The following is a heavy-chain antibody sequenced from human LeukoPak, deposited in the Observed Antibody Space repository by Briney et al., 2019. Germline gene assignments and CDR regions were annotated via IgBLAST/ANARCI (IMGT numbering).Heavy chain of an antibody. CDR1: GFNVSSNY. CDR2: IYAGGGT. Sequence: GGSLRLSCAVSGFNVSSNYMTWVRQAPGKGMEWLSVIYAGGGTYHADSVKGRFTISRDNPKNTLYLQMNSLRVEDTAVYYCARALGSYRDYWGQGTLDTVSS. D-gene: IGHD1-26*01. V-gene: IGHV3-53*01. J-gene: IGHJ4*02. CDR3: ARALGSYRDY.